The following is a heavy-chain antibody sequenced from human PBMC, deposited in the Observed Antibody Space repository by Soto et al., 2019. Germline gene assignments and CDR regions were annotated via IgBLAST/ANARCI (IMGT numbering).Heavy chain of an antibody. J-gene: IGHJ4*02. D-gene: IGHD3-3*01. CDR3: ARWSYLDY. V-gene: IGHV3-23*01. CDR2: ISGSDGKT. Sequence: GGSLRLSCAASGFSFGSYALSWVRQAPGKGLEWVSTISGSDGKTFYADSVKGRFSISRDTSQSTLYLQMNSLRADDTAMYYCARWSYLDYWGQGSRVTVSS. CDR1: GFSFGSYA.